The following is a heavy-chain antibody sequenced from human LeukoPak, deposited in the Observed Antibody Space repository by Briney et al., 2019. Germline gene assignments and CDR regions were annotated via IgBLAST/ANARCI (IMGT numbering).Heavy chain of an antibody. CDR3: AKETYSSGWYPYFDY. CDR2: ISGSGGST. D-gene: IGHD6-19*01. V-gene: IGHV3-23*01. CDR1: GFTFSSYA. J-gene: IGHJ4*02. Sequence: GGSLRLSCVASGFTFSSYAMSWVRHAPGKGLEWVSGISGSGGSTYYADSVKGRFTISRDNSKNTLFLQMNSLRADDTAVYYCAKETYSSGWYPYFDYWGQGTLVSVSS.